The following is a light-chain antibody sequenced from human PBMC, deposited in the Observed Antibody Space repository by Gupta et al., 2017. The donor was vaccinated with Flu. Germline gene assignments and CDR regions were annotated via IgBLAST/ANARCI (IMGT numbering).Light chain of an antibody. CDR1: QSVSSN. Sequence: EIVMTQSTATLSVSPGERATLSCRASQSVSSNLAWYQQKPGQAPRLLIYGASTRDTGIPARFSGSGYGTEFTLTISSRQSEDFAVYYCQQYKNWPPFTFGHGTKVDIK. V-gene: IGKV3D-15*01. CDR2: GAS. J-gene: IGKJ3*01. CDR3: QQYKNWPPFT.